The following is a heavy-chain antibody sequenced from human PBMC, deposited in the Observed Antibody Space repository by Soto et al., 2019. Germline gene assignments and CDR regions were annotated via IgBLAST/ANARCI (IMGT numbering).Heavy chain of an antibody. CDR3: ARDVGFVDTAMRRYGMDV. Sequence: SETLSLTCTVSGDSISSADYYWSWIRQTPGKRLEWIGHIFYSGTTYYNPSLKRRLTISVDTSKNHFSLRLTSVTAADTVDYYCARDVGFVDTAMRRYGMDVWGQGTTVTVSS. D-gene: IGHD5-18*01. CDR2: IFYSGTT. CDR1: GDSISSADYY. J-gene: IGHJ6*02. V-gene: IGHV4-30-4*01.